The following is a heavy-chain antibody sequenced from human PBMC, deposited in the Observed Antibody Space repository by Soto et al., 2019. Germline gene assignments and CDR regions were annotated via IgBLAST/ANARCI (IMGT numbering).Heavy chain of an antibody. CDR2: IYYSGST. D-gene: IGHD6-19*01. CDR3: ARAAGIAVAGIDY. V-gene: IGHV4-39*01. CDR1: GGSISSSSYY. Sequence: SETLSLTCTVSGGSISSSSYYWGWIRQPPGKGLEWIGNIYYSGSTYYNPSLKSRLTISVDTSQNQFSLKMRSVTAADTAVYYCARAAGIAVAGIDYWGQGTLVTVSS. J-gene: IGHJ4*02.